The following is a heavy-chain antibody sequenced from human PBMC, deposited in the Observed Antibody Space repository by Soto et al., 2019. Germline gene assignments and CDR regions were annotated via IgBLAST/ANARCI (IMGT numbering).Heavy chain of an antibody. CDR3: ARAVHSRSSEGAKWFDP. CDR2: IYYSGST. V-gene: IGHV4-31*03. D-gene: IGHD6-6*01. J-gene: IGHJ5*02. CDR1: GGSISSGGYY. Sequence: SETLSLTCTVSGGSISSGGYYWIWIRQHPGKGLEWIGYIYYSGSTYFNPSLKSRLTISVDTSKNQFSLQLSSVTAADTAVYYCARAVHSRSSEGAKWFDPRGQVTSVTVSS.